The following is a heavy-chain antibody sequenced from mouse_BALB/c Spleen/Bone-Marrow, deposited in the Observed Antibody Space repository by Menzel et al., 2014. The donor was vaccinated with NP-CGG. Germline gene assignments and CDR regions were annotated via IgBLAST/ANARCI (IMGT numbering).Heavy chain of an antibody. D-gene: IGHD2-3*01. CDR1: GFNIKDTY. CDR3: ARSLYDGYFSWFAY. CDR2: IDPANGNT. J-gene: IGHJ3*01. Sequence: VQLQQSGAELVKPGASVKLSRTASGFNIKDTYMHWVKQRPEQGLEWIGRIDPANGNTKYDPKFQGKATITADTSSNTAYLQLSSLTSEDTAVYYCARSLYDGYFSWFAYWGQGTLVTVSA. V-gene: IGHV14-3*02.